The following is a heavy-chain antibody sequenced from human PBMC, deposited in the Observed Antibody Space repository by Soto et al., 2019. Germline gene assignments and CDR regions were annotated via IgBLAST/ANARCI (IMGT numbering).Heavy chain of an antibody. D-gene: IGHD7-27*01. CDR3: ATEMGKRNWFDP. V-gene: IGHV1-24*01. J-gene: IGHJ5*02. CDR2: FDPEDGET. Sequence: ASVKVSCKVSGYTLTELSMHWVRQAPGKGLEWMGGFDPEDGETIYAQKFQGRVTMTEDTSTDTAYMEPSSLRSEDTAVYYCATEMGKRNWFDPWGQGTLVTVSS. CDR1: GYTLTELS.